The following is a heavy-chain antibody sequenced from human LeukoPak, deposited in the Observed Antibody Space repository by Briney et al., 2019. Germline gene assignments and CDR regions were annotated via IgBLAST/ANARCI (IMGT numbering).Heavy chain of an antibody. D-gene: IGHD3-10*01. Sequence: PSGTLSLTCAVSGGSISSSNWWSWVRQPPGKGLEWIGEIYHSGSTNYNPSLKSRVTISVDKSKNQFSLKLSSVTAADTAVYYCARDGGSGIYWGLIHYWGQGTLVTVSS. CDR2: IYHSGST. J-gene: IGHJ4*02. CDR3: ARDGGSGIYWGLIHY. CDR1: GGSISSSNW. V-gene: IGHV4-4*02.